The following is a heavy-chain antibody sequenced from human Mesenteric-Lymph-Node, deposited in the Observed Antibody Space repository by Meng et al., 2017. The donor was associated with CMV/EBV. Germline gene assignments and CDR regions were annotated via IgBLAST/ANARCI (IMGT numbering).Heavy chain of an antibody. CDR2: INHSGST. J-gene: IGHJ2*01. Sequence: SETLSLTCAVYGGSFSGYSWSWIRQPPGKGLEWIGEINHSGSTTYNPSLKSRVIISVDTSKNQFSLKLSSVTAADTAVYYCARGASTMPDWYFDLWGRGTLVTVSS. V-gene: IGHV4-34*01. CDR1: GGSFSGYS. D-gene: IGHD5/OR15-5a*01. CDR3: ARGASTMPDWYFDL.